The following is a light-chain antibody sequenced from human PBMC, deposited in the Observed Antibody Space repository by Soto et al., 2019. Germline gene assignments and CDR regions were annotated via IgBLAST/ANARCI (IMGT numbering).Light chain of an antibody. CDR1: QSISSY. V-gene: IGKV1-39*01. CDR2: AAS. Sequence: DIQMTQSPSSLSASVGDRVTITCRASQSISSYLNWYQQKPGKAPKLLIYAASSLQSGVPSRFSGSGSGTDFTLTISSLQPEDFATYYCQQSYSTPPKTSGQGTKLEIK. CDR3: QQSYSTPPKT. J-gene: IGKJ2*01.